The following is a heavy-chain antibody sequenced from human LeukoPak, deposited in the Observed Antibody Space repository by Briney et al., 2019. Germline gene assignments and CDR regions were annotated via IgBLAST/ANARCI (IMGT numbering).Heavy chain of an antibody. CDR3: ARVMRQQLDDAFDI. Sequence: GGSLRLSCEASGFTFSNAWMSWVRQAPGKGLEWVSYISSSGSTIYYADSVKGRFTISRDNAKNSLYLQMNSLGAEDTAVYYCARVMRQQLDDAFDIWGQGTMVTVSS. D-gene: IGHD6-13*01. J-gene: IGHJ3*02. CDR2: ISSSGSTI. V-gene: IGHV3-11*04. CDR1: GFTFSNAW.